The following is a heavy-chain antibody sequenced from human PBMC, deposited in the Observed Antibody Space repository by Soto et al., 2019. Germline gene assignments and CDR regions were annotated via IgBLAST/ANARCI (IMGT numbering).Heavy chain of an antibody. CDR2: ISTGGHST. J-gene: IGHJ4*02. D-gene: IGHD5-18*01. CDR3: EKKDPGMDRYDY. Sequence: EVQLLESGGGFVQPGGSLRVSCAASGFTFNNYAMHWVRQAPGKGLEWFSAISTGGHSTYYADSVKGRFTISRDNSMNTLNLHMNSLSADDSAVYHCEKKDPGMDRYDYWGQGTLVTVSS. CDR1: GFTFNNYA. V-gene: IGHV3-23*01.